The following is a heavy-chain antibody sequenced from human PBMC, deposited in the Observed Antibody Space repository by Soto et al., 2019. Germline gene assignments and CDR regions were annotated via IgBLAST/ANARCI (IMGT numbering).Heavy chain of an antibody. Sequence: GGSLRLSCAASGFTFSSYGMHWVRQAPGKGLEWVAVISYDGSNKYYADSVKGRFTISRDNSKNTLYLQMNSLRAEDTAVYYCAKDLEITIFGVAKKLNYYMDVWGKGTTVTVSS. V-gene: IGHV3-30*18. D-gene: IGHD3-3*01. CDR2: ISYDGSNK. J-gene: IGHJ6*03. CDR1: GFTFSSYG. CDR3: AKDLEITIFGVAKKLNYYMDV.